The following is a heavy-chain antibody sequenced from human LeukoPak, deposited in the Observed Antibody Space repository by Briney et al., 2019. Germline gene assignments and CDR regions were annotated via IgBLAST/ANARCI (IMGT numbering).Heavy chain of an antibody. J-gene: IGHJ4*02. CDR2: IYPGDSDT. D-gene: IGHD2-15*01. CDR1: GYSFTSYW. CDR3: ARGLCSGGSCYPTFDY. V-gene: IGHV5-51*01. Sequence: GESLKISCKGSGYSFTSYWIGWVRQMPGKGPEWMGIIYPGDSDTRYSPSFQGQVTISADKSISTAYLQWSSLKALDTAMYYCARGLCSGGSCYPTFDYWGQGTLVTVSS.